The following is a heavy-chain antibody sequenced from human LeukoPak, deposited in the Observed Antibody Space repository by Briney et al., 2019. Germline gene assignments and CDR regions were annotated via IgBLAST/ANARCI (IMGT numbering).Heavy chain of an antibody. CDR2: ISYSGTT. CDR3: ARAGFDY. V-gene: IGHV4-39*07. CDR1: GGSIRSSSYY. Sequence: PSETLSLTCTVSGGSIRSSSYYWGWIRQPPGKGLEWIGSISYSGTTYYNPSLKSRVTISLDTSKKQFSLKMSSVTAADTAVYYCARAGFDYWGQGTLVTVSS. J-gene: IGHJ4*02.